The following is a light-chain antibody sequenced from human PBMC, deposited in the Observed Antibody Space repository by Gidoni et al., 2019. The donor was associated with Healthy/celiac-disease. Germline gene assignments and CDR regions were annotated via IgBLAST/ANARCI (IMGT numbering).Light chain of an antibody. CDR3: SSYTSSSIPYV. Sequence: SALSHPAPVSGSPRQSITISCTGTSSDVGGYNYVSWYQQHPGKAPKLMIYDVSNRPSGVSNRFSGSKSGNTASLTISGLQAEDEADYYCSSYTSSSIPYVFGTGTKVTVL. J-gene: IGLJ1*01. V-gene: IGLV2-14*03. CDR1: SSDVGGYNY. CDR2: DVS.